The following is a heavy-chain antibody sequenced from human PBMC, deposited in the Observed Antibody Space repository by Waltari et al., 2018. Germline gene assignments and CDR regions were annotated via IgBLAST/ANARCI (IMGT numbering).Heavy chain of an antibody. CDR1: GGSFSGYY. V-gene: IGHV4-34*01. CDR3: ARHNLGYYDSSGYFDY. J-gene: IGHJ4*02. D-gene: IGHD3-22*01. Sequence: QVQLQQWGAGLLKPSETLSLTCAVYGGSFSGYYWSWISQPPGKGLEWIGEINHSGSTNYNPSLKSRVTISVDTSKNQFSLKLSSVTAADTAVYYCARHNLGYYDSSGYFDYWGQGTLVTVSS. CDR2: INHSGST.